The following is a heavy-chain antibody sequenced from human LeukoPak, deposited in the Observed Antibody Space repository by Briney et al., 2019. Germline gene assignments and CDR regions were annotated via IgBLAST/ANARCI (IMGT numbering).Heavy chain of an antibody. J-gene: IGHJ3*02. CDR3: ARVFVNLRWSTNDAFDI. Sequence: PGGSLRLSCAASGFTFSSYAMSWVRQAPGKGLEWVSAISGSGGSTYYADSVKGRFTISRDNSKNTLYLQMNSLRAEDTAVYYCARVFVNLRWSTNDAFDIWGQGTMVTVSS. D-gene: IGHD4-23*01. CDR2: ISGSGGST. V-gene: IGHV3-23*01. CDR1: GFTFSSYA.